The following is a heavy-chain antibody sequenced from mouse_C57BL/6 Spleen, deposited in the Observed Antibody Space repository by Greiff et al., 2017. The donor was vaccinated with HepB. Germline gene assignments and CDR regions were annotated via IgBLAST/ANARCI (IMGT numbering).Heavy chain of an antibody. Sequence: VQLQQSGAELVRPGASVKLSCTASGFNIKDDYMHWVKQRPEQGLEWIGWIDPENGDTEYASKFQGKATITADTSSNTAYLQLSSLTSEDTAVYYCTTEAVVAPFHYWGQGTTLTVSS. J-gene: IGHJ2*01. CDR3: TTEAVVAPFHY. D-gene: IGHD1-1*01. CDR2: IDPENGDT. V-gene: IGHV14-4*01. CDR1: GFNIKDDY.